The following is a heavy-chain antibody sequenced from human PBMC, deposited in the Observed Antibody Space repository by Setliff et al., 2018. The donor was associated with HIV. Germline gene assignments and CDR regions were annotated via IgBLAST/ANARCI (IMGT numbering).Heavy chain of an antibody. J-gene: IGHJ4*02. D-gene: IGHD3-16*01. Sequence: GESLKISCAVSGFRISNYAMSWVRQAPGKGLEWVSTLYSGGGVSYYGDSVKGRFTISSDDGTVYLQLNSLRAEDTALYYCARAAVVGRPLYNFDSWGQGTLVTV. V-gene: IGHV3-23*03. CDR2: LYSGGGVS. CDR1: GFRISNYA. CDR3: ARAAVVGRPLYNFDS.